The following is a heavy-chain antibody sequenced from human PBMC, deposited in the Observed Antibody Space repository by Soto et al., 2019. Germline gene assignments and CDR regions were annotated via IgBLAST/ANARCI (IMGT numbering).Heavy chain of an antibody. J-gene: IGHJ4*02. CDR1: GYTFTGYY. D-gene: IGHD6-13*01. Sequence: QVQLVQSGAEVKKPGASVKVSCKASGYTFTGYYMHWVRQAPGQGLERMGWINPNSGGTNYAQKFQGWVTMTRDTSISTAYMELSRLRSDDTAVYYCARDRGGSSSWYSFDYWGQGTLVTVSS. V-gene: IGHV1-2*04. CDR3: ARDRGGSSSWYSFDY. CDR2: INPNSGGT.